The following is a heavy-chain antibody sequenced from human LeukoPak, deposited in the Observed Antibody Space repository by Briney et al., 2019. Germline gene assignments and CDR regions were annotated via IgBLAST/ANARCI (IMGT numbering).Heavy chain of an antibody. D-gene: IGHD3-3*01. CDR2: ISSSSSYI. CDR3: ARPAIYDFWCGPFDY. Sequence: GGSLRLSCAASGFTFSRYTMNWVRQAPGKGLEWVSSISSSSSYIYYADSVKGRFTISRDNSLYLQMNSLRAEDTAVYYCARPAIYDFWCGPFDYWGQGTLVTVSS. CDR1: GFTFSRYT. J-gene: IGHJ4*02. V-gene: IGHV3-21*01.